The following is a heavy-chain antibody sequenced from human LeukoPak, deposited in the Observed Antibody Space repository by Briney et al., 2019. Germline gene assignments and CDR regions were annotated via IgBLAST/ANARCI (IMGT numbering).Heavy chain of an antibody. CDR2: INPNSGGT. CDR1: GYTFTVYY. J-gene: IGHJ6*03. V-gene: IGHV1-2*02. CDR3: ARDSYYYYYMDV. Sequence: ASVKVSCKASGYTFTVYYMHWVRQAPGQGLEWMGWINPNSGGTNYAQKLQGRVTMTTDTSTNTAYMELRSLRSDDTAVYYCARDSYYYYYMDVWGKGTTVTISS.